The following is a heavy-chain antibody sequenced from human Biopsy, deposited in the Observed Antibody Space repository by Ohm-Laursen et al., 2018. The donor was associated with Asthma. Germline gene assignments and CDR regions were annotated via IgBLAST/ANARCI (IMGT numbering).Heavy chain of an antibody. D-gene: IGHD2-15*01. J-gene: IGHJ4*02. V-gene: IGHV1-69*13. CDR2: IKSVFGTK. CDR1: GGTFNTYV. Sequence: SLKVSCTSLGGTFNTYVIGWVRQAPGQGLEWMGGIKSVFGTKTYPQKFQDRVTITADDSTSTVYMELSSLRSEDTAVYYCARKAGSCISRACYSLDFWGQGTLVTVSS. CDR3: ARKAGSCISRACYSLDF.